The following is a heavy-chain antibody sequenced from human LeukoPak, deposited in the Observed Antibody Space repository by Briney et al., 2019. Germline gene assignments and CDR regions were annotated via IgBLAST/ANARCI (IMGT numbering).Heavy chain of an antibody. Sequence: PGGSLRLSCVASGFTFSSYWMSWVRQAPGKGLEWVANIKQDGSIYYVDSVKGRFTISRDNAKNSLYLQMNSLRAEDTAVYYCARDYDILTGYYAGDSFDYWGQGTLVTVSS. CDR1: GFTFSSYW. V-gene: IGHV3-7*01. CDR2: IKQDGSI. J-gene: IGHJ4*02. D-gene: IGHD3-9*01. CDR3: ARDYDILTGYYAGDSFDY.